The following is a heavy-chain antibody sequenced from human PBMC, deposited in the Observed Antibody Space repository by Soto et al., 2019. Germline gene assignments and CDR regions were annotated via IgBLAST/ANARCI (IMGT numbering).Heavy chain of an antibody. CDR1: GFTFSSYA. J-gene: IGHJ4*02. Sequence: GGALRLSCAASGFTFSSYAMSWVRQAPGKGLEWVSAISGSGGSTYYADSVKGRFTISRDNSKNTLYLQMNSLRAEDTAVYYCAKDLSVVVPAAWNLRGQGTLVTVSS. D-gene: IGHD2-2*01. CDR3: AKDLSVVVPAAWNL. V-gene: IGHV3-23*01. CDR2: ISGSGGST.